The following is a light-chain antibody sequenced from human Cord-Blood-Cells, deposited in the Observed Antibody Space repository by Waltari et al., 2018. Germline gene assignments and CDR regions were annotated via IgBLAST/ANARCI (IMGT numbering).Light chain of an antibody. Sequence: QSALTQPRSVSGSPGQSVTISCTGTSSDVGGYNYVSWYQQHPGKAPKLMIYDVSKRPSWLPDRFSGSKSGNTASLTISGLQAEDEADYYCCSYAGSSWVFGGGTKLTVL. CDR2: DVS. CDR3: CSYAGSSWV. J-gene: IGLJ3*02. CDR1: SSDVGGYNY. V-gene: IGLV2-11*01.